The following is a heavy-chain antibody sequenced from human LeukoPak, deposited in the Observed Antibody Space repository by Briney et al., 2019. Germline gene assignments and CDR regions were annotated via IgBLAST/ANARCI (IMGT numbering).Heavy chain of an antibody. CDR2: FDPEDGET. J-gene: IGHJ5*02. V-gene: IGHV1-24*01. D-gene: IGHD1-26*01. CDR1: GYTLTELS. CDR3: ATDRPLVGATSWFDP. Sequence: GASVTVSCKVSGYTLTELSMHWVRQAPGKGLEWMGGFDPEDGETIYAQKFQGRVTMTEDTSTDTAYMELSSLRSEDTAVYYCATDRPLVGATSWFDPWGQGTLVTVSS.